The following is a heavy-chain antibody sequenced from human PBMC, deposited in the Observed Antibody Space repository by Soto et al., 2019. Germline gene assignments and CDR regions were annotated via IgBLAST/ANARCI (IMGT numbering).Heavy chain of an antibody. Sequence: GGSLRLSCAASGFTFSSYAMHWVRQAPGKGLEWVAVISYDGSNKYYADSVKGRFTISRDNSKNTLYLQMNSLRAEDTAVYYCARVPIAAAGPAFFDYWGQGTLVTVSS. V-gene: IGHV3-30-3*01. CDR2: ISYDGSNK. J-gene: IGHJ4*02. D-gene: IGHD6-13*01. CDR3: ARVPIAAAGPAFFDY. CDR1: GFTFSSYA.